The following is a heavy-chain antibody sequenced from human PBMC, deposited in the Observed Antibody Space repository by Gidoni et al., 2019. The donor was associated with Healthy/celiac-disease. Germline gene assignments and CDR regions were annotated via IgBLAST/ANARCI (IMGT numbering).Heavy chain of an antibody. Sequence: EVQLVESAGGLVQPGGSLRLSCAASGCTFSSYGMHWVRQAPGKGLVWVSRINSDGSSTSYADSVKGRFTISRDNAKNTLYLQMNSLRAEDTAVYYCARVGYCSGGSCSAFDYWDRGTLVTVSS. CDR1: GCTFSSYG. CDR2: INSDGSST. D-gene: IGHD2-15*01. J-gene: IGHJ4*02. V-gene: IGHV3-74*01. CDR3: ARVGYCSGGSCSAFDY.